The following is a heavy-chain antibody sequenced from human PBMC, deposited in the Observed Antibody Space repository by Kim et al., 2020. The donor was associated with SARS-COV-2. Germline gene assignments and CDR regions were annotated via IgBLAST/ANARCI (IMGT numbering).Heavy chain of an antibody. Sequence: SVKGRFTISRDNSKNTLYLQMNSLRAEDTAVYYCARDNGGARYGSGAFDYWGQGTLVTVSS. J-gene: IGHJ4*02. D-gene: IGHD3-10*01. CDR3: ARDNGGARYGSGAFDY. V-gene: IGHV3-30*01.